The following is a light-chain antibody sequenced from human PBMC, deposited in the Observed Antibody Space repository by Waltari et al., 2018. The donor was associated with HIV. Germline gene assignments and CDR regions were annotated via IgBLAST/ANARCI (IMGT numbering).Light chain of an antibody. CDR1: KNVLYNSNNKNY. CDR2: WAS. CDR3: QQYYNIPYT. J-gene: IGKJ2*01. V-gene: IGKV4-1*01. Sequence: DIVMTQSPDSLAVSLGERATINCKSSKNVLYNSNNKNYLAWYQQKPGHPPKLLIYWASTRESGVPDRFSGSGSGTDFTLTISSLQAEDVAVYYCQQYYNIPYTFGQGTKLEIK.